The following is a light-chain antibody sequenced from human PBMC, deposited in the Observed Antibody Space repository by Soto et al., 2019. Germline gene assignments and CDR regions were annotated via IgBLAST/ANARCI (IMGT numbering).Light chain of an antibody. V-gene: IGLV2-14*01. CDR2: EVS. CDR1: SSDVGGYDY. Sequence: QSVLTQPPSASGTPGQRVTMSCTGTSSDVGGYDYVSWYQQHPGEVPKLIIFEVSSRPAWISNRFSASKSGNTASLTISGLQAEDEADYYCSSYTTSSSYVFGTGTKVTVL. J-gene: IGLJ1*01. CDR3: SSYTTSSSYV.